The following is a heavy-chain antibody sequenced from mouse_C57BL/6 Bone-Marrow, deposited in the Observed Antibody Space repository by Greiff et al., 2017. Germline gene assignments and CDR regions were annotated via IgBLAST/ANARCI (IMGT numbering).Heavy chain of an antibody. J-gene: IGHJ2*01. CDR2: IYPRDGST. CDR3: ARSVIYFLDY. V-gene: IGHV1-85*01. D-gene: IGHD2-1*01. Sequence: QVQLKESGPELVKPGASVNLSCKASGYTFTSYDINWVKQRPGQGLEWIGWIYPRDGSTKYNEKFKGKATLTVDTSSSTAYMELHSLTSEDSAVYFCARSVIYFLDYWGQGTTLTVSS. CDR1: GYTFTSYD.